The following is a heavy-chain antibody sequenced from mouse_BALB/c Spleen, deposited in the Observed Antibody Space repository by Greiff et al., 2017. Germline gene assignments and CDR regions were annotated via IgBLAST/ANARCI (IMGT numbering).Heavy chain of an antibody. Sequence: EVKLMESGPGLVKPSQSLSLTCTVTGYSITSDYAWNWIRQFPGNKLEWMGYISYSGSTSYNPSLKSRISITRDTSKNQFFLQLNSVTTEDTATYYCARRADYFDYWGQGTTLTVSS. CDR2: ISYSGST. CDR3: ARRADYFDY. J-gene: IGHJ2*01. V-gene: IGHV3-2*02. D-gene: IGHD3-3*01. CDR1: GYSITSDYA.